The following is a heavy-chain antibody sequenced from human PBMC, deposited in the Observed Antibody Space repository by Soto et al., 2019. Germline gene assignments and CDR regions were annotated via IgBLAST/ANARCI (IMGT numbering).Heavy chain of an antibody. CDR3: AKHSGYYDFDS. CDR2: IDYSGST. J-gene: IGHJ4*02. D-gene: IGHD5-12*01. Sequence: SETLSLTCSVSGGSISSAYWSWIRQPPGKGLERIAYIDYSGSTHPNPSLKGRVTMSLDTSKNQISLKLSSVTASDTAVYFCAKHSGYYDFDSWGQGTRVTVSS. V-gene: IGHV4-59*03. CDR1: GGSISSAY.